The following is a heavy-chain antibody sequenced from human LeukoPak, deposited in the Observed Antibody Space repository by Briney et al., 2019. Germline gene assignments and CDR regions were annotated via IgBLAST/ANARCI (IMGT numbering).Heavy chain of an antibody. V-gene: IGHV4-59*01. CDR2: IFYTGST. CDR1: DDSITMYY. Sequence: PSETLSLTCTVSDDSITMYYWTWIRQPPGKGLEWIGYIFYTGSTNYNPSLKSRVTISVLTSKNRFSLKLSSVTAADTAVYYCATLTGGDDAFDIWGQGTMVTVSS. J-gene: IGHJ3*02. CDR3: ATLTGGDDAFDI. D-gene: IGHD4-23*01.